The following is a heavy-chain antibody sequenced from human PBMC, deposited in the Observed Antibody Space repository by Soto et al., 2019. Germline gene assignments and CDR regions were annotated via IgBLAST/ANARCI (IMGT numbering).Heavy chain of an antibody. J-gene: IGHJ6*02. Sequence: QVQLVQSGAEVKKPGSSVKVSCKASGGTFSSSAISWVRQAPGQGLEWMGAIIPVFGTAHYAQKLQGRVTITADKPTSTAYMELSRLRSEDTPVYYWARERPERGKDVWGQGTTVTVSS. D-gene: IGHD6-25*01. CDR3: ARERPERGKDV. CDR1: GGTFSSSA. V-gene: IGHV1-69*06. CDR2: IIPVFGTA.